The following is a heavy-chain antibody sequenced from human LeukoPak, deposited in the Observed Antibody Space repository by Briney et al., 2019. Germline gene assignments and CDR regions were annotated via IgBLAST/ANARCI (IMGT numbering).Heavy chain of an antibody. J-gene: IGHJ4*02. Sequence: GGSLRLSCAASGFTFDDYGMSWVRQAPGKGLEWVSGINWNGGSTGYADSVKGRFTISRDNSKNTLYLQINSLRAEDTAVYFCAKDRLGGPYFFHYWGQGTLVTVSS. CDR3: AKDRLGGPYFFHY. V-gene: IGHV3-20*04. D-gene: IGHD3-16*01. CDR2: INWNGGST. CDR1: GFTFDDYG.